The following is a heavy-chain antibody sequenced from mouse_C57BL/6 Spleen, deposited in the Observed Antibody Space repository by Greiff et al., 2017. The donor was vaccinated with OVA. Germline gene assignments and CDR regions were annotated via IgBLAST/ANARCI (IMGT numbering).Heavy chain of an antibody. Sequence: QVQLQQPGAELVKPGASVKVSCKASGYPFTSYWMHWVKQRPGQGLEWIGRIPPSDSATNSNQKFKGQAQLPVDKSSSTAYMQLSSLTSDDSAVYYCAIECYSFAYWGQGTLVTVSA. CDR2: IPPSDSAT. J-gene: IGHJ3*01. V-gene: IGHV1-74*01. CDR1: GYPFTSYW. CDR3: AIECYSFAY. D-gene: IGHD6-1*01.